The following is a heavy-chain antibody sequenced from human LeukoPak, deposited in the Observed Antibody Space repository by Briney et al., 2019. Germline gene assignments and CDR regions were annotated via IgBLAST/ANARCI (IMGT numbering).Heavy chain of an antibody. J-gene: IGHJ4*02. D-gene: IGHD3/OR15-3a*01. V-gene: IGHV4-30-2*01. CDR2: TYHSGST. Sequence: SQTLSLTCAVSGGSISSGGYSWSWIRQPPGKGLEWIGYTYHSGSTYYNPSLKSRVTISVDRSKNQFSLKLSSVTAADTAVYYCARGWTGYPFDYWGQGTLVTVSS. CDR1: GGSISSGGYS. CDR3: ARGWTGYPFDY.